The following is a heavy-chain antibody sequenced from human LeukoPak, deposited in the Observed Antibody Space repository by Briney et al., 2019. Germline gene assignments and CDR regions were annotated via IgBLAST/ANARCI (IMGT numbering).Heavy chain of an antibody. D-gene: IGHD2-2*01. J-gene: IGHJ3*01. CDR1: GFTFSSFS. CDR2: IGFKGGNQ. V-gene: IGHV3-30*04. CDR3: AKGTRYCSGSSCYIHAFDF. Sequence: GGSLRLSCAASGFTFSSFSFYWVRQAPGKGLEWVSVIGFKGGNQYYSDSVKGRFTISRDNSKNTLYLQMNSLRTDDTAVYYCAKGTRYCSGSSCYIHAFDFWGQGTMVTVSS.